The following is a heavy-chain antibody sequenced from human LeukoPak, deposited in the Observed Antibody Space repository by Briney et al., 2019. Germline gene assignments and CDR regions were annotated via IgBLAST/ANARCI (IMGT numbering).Heavy chain of an antibody. CDR3: ARDRSSGWYVVDY. J-gene: IGHJ4*02. D-gene: IGHD6-19*01. CDR2: VYSSGST. CDR1: GGSISSSSSY. V-gene: IGHV4-61*02. Sequence: SETLSLTCSVSGGSISSSSSYWSWIRQPAGKGLEWIGRVYSSGSTNYNPSLKSRVTMSIDTSKNQFSLKLSSVTAADTAVYYCARDRSSGWYVVDYWGQGTLVTVSS.